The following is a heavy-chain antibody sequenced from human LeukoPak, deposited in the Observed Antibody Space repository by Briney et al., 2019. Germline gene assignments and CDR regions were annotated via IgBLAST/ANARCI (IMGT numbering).Heavy chain of an antibody. CDR1: GGSITSDY. CDR3: AGHQRDSSGYHYFDY. CDR2: ISYGGST. V-gene: IGHV4-59*08. J-gene: IGHJ4*02. Sequence: TSETLSLTCSVSGGSITSDYWSWIRQPPGQGLEWIGYISYGGSTSYNPSLTSRVTISVDTSKNQFSLRLTSVTAADTAVYYCAGHQRDSSGYHYFDYWGKGTLVTVSS. D-gene: IGHD3-22*01.